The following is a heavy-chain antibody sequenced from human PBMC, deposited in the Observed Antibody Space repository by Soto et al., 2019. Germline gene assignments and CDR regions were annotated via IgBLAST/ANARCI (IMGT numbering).Heavy chain of an antibody. J-gene: IGHJ5*02. Sequence: GGSLRLSCAASGFTFSSYWMSWVRQAPGKGLEWVANIKQDGSEKYYVDSVKGRFTISRDNAKNSLYLQMNSLRAEDTAVYYCARVKGYSYDYVWGSYRYNWFDPWGQGTLVTVSS. CDR1: GFTFSSYW. V-gene: IGHV3-7*03. CDR3: ARVKGYSYDYVWGSYRYNWFDP. CDR2: IKQDGSEK. D-gene: IGHD3-16*02.